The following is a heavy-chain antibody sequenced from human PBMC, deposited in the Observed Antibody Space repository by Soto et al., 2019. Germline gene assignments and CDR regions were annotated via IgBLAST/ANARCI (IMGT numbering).Heavy chain of an antibody. Sequence: EVQLVESGGGLVQPGGSLRLSSAASGFTFSSYEMNWVRQAPGKGLEWVSYISSSGSTIYYADSVKGRFTISRDNAKNSLYLQMNSLRAEDTAVYYCASHKGYCSGGSCYPGDYWGQGTLVTVSS. CDR2: ISSSGSTI. CDR3: ASHKGYCSGGSCYPGDY. V-gene: IGHV3-48*03. CDR1: GFTFSSYE. J-gene: IGHJ4*02. D-gene: IGHD2-15*01.